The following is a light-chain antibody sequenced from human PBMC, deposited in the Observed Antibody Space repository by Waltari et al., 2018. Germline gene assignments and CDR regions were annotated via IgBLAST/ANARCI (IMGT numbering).Light chain of an antibody. CDR2: DVT. Sequence: SALTHPRSVSGSPGQSVTISCTGTTHDLGRYNYVSWYQQHPGKAPKRIILDVTKRPSGVPDRLSGSKSGNTASLTISGLRAEDEAEYYCCSYAGSYTWVFGGGTKLTVV. J-gene: IGLJ3*02. V-gene: IGLV2-11*01. CDR3: CSYAGSYTWV. CDR1: THDLGRYNY.